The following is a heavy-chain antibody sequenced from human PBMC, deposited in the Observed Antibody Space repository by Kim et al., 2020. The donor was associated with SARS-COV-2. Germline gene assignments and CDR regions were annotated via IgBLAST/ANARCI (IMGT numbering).Heavy chain of an antibody. CDR1: GFTFSIFN. CDR2: IWYDGSKT. D-gene: IGHD5-12*01. V-gene: IGHV3-33*08. Sequence: GGSLRLSCEASGFTFSIFNMHWVRQVPGKGLEWVAVIWYDGSKTYYADSVKGRFTISRDNSRNTLYVQMNSLRVEDTAVYYCARVRFSGYDHFDYWGQGTLVTVSS. J-gene: IGHJ4*02. CDR3: ARVRFSGYDHFDY.